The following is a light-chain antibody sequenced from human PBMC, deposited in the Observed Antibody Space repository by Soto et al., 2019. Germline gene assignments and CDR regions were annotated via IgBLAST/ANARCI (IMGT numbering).Light chain of an antibody. CDR2: KAS. Sequence: DIQMTQSPSTLSGSVGDRVTITCRASQTISSWLAWYQQKLGKAPKLLIYKASTLKSGVPSRFSGSGSGTEFTLTISSLQPDDFATYYCQHYNSYSGAFGQGTKVDIK. CDR3: QHYNSYSGA. J-gene: IGKJ1*01. CDR1: QTISSW. V-gene: IGKV1-5*03.